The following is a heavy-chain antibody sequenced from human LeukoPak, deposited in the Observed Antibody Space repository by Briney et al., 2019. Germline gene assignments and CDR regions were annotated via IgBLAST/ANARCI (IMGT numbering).Heavy chain of an antibody. D-gene: IGHD3-10*01. CDR1: GGSISSYS. Sequence: SETLPLTCIVSGGSISSYSWNWIRQSPGKGLEWVGYISHSGTTSYNSSLKSRVTISVDTSKNQLSLKLTSVTAADTAVYYCAGTEDFYLSGNYYNGNFDSWGQGTLVTVSS. V-gene: IGHV4-59*08. CDR3: AGTEDFYLSGNYYNGNFDS. J-gene: IGHJ4*02. CDR2: ISHSGTT.